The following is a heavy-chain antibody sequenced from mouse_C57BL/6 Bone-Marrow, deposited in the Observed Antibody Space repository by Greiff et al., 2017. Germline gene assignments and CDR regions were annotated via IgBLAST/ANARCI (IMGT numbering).Heavy chain of an antibody. CDR1: GFTFSDYY. V-gene: IGHV5-12*01. J-gene: IGHJ1*03. D-gene: IGHD1-1*01. CDR3: ARQAGSPWYFDV. CDR2: ISNGGGST. Sequence: VMLVESGGGLVQPGGSLKLSCAASGFTFSDYYMYWVRQTPEKRLEWVSYISNGGGSTYYPDTVKCRFTISRDNAKNTLYLQRSRLKSEDTAMYYCARQAGSPWYFDVWGTGTTVTVSS.